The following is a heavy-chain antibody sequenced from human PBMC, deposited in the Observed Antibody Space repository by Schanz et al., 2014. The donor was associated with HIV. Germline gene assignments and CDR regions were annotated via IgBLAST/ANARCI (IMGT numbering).Heavy chain of an antibody. V-gene: IGHV3-74*01. J-gene: IGHJ4*02. CDR1: GFTFGTKW. Sequence: EVQLVESGGGLIKPGESLRLSCVTSGFTFGTKWMYWVRQGPGKGLAWVSYITPDGSVTYADSVKGRFTTSRDSSKNTLYLQMNSLRAEDTAVYYCARGGLQWHPEWFDYWGQGTLVSVSS. CDR2: ITPDGSVT. D-gene: IGHD4-4*01. CDR3: ARGGLQWHPEWFDY.